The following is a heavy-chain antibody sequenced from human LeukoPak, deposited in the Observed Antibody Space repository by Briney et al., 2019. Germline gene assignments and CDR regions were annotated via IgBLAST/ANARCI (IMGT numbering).Heavy chain of an antibody. J-gene: IGHJ3*02. Sequence: GGSLRLSCAAFGFTVSSNYMSWVRQAPGKGLEWVSVIYSGGSTYYADSVKGRFTISRDNSKNTLYLQMNSLRAEDTAVYYCASYSGYDYVYAFDIWGQGTMVTVSS. CDR3: ASYSGYDYVYAFDI. CDR1: GFTVSSNY. V-gene: IGHV3-66*01. CDR2: IYSGGST. D-gene: IGHD5-12*01.